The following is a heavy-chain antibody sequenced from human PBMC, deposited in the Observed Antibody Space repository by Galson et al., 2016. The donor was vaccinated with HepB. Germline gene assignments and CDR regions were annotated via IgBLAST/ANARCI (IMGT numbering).Heavy chain of an antibody. CDR3: ARGRTERNWITFRAQFDV. CDR1: GGPFSGHY. CDR2: INYGEDT. J-gene: IGHJ3*01. V-gene: IGHV4-34*01. D-gene: IGHD1-1*01. Sequence: SETLSLTCGVQGGPFSGHYWSWIRQSPGKGLEWIGEINYGEDTNYNPSLAGRVARSVDTSKNQLSPRLTSVTAADTAIYYCARGRTERNWITFRAQFDVWAQGTRVTV.